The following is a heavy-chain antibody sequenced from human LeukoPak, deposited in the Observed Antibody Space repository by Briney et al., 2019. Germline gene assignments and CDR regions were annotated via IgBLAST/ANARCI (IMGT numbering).Heavy chain of an antibody. D-gene: IGHD2-2*01. CDR2: INPNSGGT. CDR3: ARGAFGTSRSQGDY. J-gene: IGHJ4*02. V-gene: IGHV1-2*02. Sequence: GASVKVSCKASGYTFTGYYMHWVRQAPGQGLERMGWINPNSGGTNYAQKFQGRVTMTRDTSISTAYMELSRLRSDDTAVYYCARGAFGTSRSQGDYWGQGTLVTVSS. CDR1: GYTFTGYY.